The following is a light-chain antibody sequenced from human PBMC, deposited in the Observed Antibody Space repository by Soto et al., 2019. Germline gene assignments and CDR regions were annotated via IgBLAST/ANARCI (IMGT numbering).Light chain of an antibody. CDR2: DDN. J-gene: IGLJ3*02. CDR1: SSNIATNY. V-gene: IGLV1-51*01. CDR3: GTWDTSLSAGV. Sequence: QSVLTQPPSVSAAPGQRVTISCSGSSSNIATNYVSWYQHLPGAAPRLLICDDNKRPSGIPDRFSGSKYGTSATLDITGLQTGDEADYYCGTWDTSLSAGVSGGGTKLTVL.